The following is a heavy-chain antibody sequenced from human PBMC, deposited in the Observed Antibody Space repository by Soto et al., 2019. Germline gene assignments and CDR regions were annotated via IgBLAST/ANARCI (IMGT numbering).Heavy chain of an antibody. CDR3: AKDIRGGDYYDSSGYLDY. V-gene: IGHV3-23*01. CDR2: ISGSGGST. J-gene: IGHJ4*02. D-gene: IGHD3-22*01. CDR1: GFTFSSYA. Sequence: EVQLLESGGGLVQPGGSLRLSCAASGFTFSSYAMSWVRQAPGKGLEWVSAISGSGGSTYYADSVKGRFTISRDNSKNSLYLQMNSLRAEDTALYYCAKDIRGGDYYDSSGYLDYWGQGTLVTVSS.